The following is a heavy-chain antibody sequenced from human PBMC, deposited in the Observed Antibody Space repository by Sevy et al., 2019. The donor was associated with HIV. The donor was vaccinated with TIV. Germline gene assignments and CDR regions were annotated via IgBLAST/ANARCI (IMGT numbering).Heavy chain of an antibody. V-gene: IGHV3-20*01. CDR2: INWNGGGT. Sequence: GGSLRLSCAASGFTFDDYGMSWVRQAPGKGLEWVSGINWNGGGTGYADSVKGRFTISRDNAKNSLYLQMNSLRAEDTALYHCAGAPLRFLEWSQLGGAFDIWGQGTMVTVSS. J-gene: IGHJ3*02. D-gene: IGHD3-3*01. CDR3: AGAPLRFLEWSQLGGAFDI. CDR1: GFTFDDYG.